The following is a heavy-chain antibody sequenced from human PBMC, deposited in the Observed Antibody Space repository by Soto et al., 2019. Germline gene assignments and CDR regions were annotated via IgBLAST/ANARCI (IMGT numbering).Heavy chain of an antibody. CDR3: ARVSEASPGAFDY. Sequence: ASVKVSCKASGYTFTGYYMHWVRQAPGQGLEWVGWINPNSGGTNYAQKFQGRVTMTRDTSISTAYMELSRLRSDDTAVHYCARVSEASPGAFDYWGQGTLVTVSS. J-gene: IGHJ4*02. CDR1: GYTFTGYY. V-gene: IGHV1-2*02. CDR2: INPNSGGT.